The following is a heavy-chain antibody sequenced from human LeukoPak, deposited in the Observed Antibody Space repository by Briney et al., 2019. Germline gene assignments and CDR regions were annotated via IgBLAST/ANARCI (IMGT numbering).Heavy chain of an antibody. V-gene: IGHV4-34*01. CDR2: ISHSGST. CDR3: ARARLGTFYYFDQ. J-gene: IGHJ4*02. CDR1: GCTFSSYA. Sequence: GSLRLSCAASGCTFSSYAMSWIREPPGKGLEWIGEISHSGSTKYNPSLKSRVTISVDTSKNLFSLGLSSVTAADTALYYCARARLGTFYYFDQWGQGTLVTVSS. D-gene: IGHD7-27*01.